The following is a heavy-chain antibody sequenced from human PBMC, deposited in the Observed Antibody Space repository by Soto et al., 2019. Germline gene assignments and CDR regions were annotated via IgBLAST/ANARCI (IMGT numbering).Heavy chain of an antibody. CDR1: GGSISSSSYY. CDR3: ARRVSGSSGWYFQH. Sequence: QLQLQESGPGLVKPSETLSLTCTVSGGSISSSSYYWGWIRQPPGKGLEWIGSIYYSGSTYYNPSLKSRVTISVDTSKNQFSLKLSSVTAADTAVYYCARRVSGSSGWYFQHWGQGTLVTVSS. CDR2: IYYSGST. V-gene: IGHV4-39*01. J-gene: IGHJ1*01. D-gene: IGHD6-19*01.